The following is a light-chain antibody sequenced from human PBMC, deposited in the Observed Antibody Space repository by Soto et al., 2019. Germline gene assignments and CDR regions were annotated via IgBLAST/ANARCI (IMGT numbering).Light chain of an antibody. J-gene: IGLJ3*02. Sequence: QSALTQPASVSGSPGQSITISCTGTSSDIGSNNYVSWFQQRPGKAPTLIIYEVSNRPSGVSTHFSGSKSGNTGSLTISGLLPEDEAEYYCSSYTTTTRLFGGGTKLTVL. CDR3: SSYTTTTRL. CDR1: SSDIGSNNY. CDR2: EVS. V-gene: IGLV2-14*01.